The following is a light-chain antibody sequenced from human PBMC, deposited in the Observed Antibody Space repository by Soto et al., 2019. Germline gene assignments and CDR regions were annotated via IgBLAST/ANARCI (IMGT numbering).Light chain of an antibody. J-gene: IGLJ2*01. CDR2: DVS. CDR1: SSDIGGYNY. V-gene: IGLV2-14*01. CDR3: SSQAVSSTLV. Sequence: QSVLTQPASVSGSPGQSITISCTGTSSDIGGYNYVSWYQQHPGKAPKLMIYDVSNRPSGVSNRFSGSKSGNTASLTISGLQAEYEADYYCSSQAVSSTLVFGGGTQLTVL.